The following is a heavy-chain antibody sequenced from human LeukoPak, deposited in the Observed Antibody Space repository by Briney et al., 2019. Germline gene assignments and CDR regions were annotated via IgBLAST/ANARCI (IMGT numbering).Heavy chain of an antibody. J-gene: IGHJ4*02. D-gene: IGHD3-10*01. CDR1: GFTFSSYA. Sequence: GGSLRLSCAASGFTFSSYAMSWVRQAPWKGLEWVSAISGSGGSTSYADSVKGRFTISRDNAKNTLYLQMNSLRAEDTAVYYCARGGGYYGRYWGQGTLVTVSS. V-gene: IGHV3-23*01. CDR2: ISGSGGST. CDR3: ARGGGYYGRY.